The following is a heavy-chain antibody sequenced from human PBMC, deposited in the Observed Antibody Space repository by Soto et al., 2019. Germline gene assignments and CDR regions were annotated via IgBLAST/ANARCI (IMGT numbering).Heavy chain of an antibody. D-gene: IGHD3-10*01. CDR1: GYTFTSYD. CDR3: ARTFTRLLWFGETGPFDP. V-gene: IGHV1-8*01. CDR2: MNPNSGNA. Sequence: ASGKVSCKASGYTFTSYDINWVRQATGQGLEWMGWMNPNSGNAGYAQKFQGRVTMTRNTSISTAYMELSSLRSEDTAVYYCARTFTRLLWFGETGPFDPWGQGTLVTVSS. J-gene: IGHJ5*02.